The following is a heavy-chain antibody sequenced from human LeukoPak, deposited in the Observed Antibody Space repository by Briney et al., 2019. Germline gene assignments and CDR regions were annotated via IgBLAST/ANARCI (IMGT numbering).Heavy chain of an antibody. CDR2: ISSSSSYI. J-gene: IGHJ4*02. V-gene: IGHV3-21*01. CDR3: ARDVDYSNLYEVYYFDY. D-gene: IGHD4-11*01. CDR1: GFTFSSYS. Sequence: PGGSLRLSCAASGFTFSSYSMNWVRHAPGKGLEWVSSISSSSSYIYYADSVKGRFTISRDNAKNSLYLQMNSLRAEDTAVYYCARDVDYSNLYEVYYFDYWGQGTLVTVSS.